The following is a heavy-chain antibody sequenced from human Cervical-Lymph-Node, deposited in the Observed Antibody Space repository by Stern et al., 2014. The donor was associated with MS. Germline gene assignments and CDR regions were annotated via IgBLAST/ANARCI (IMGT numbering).Heavy chain of an antibody. CDR1: GFTFSDYG. CDR3: ARDRGLTHYFYGMDV. J-gene: IGHJ6*02. Sequence: VQLVESGGGVVQPGKSLRLSCADSGFTFSDYGMHWVRQAPGKGLEWVALATYDGSDQYYADSVKGRFTVSRDNSKNTVLLQMNGLRPEDTAVYFCARDRGLTHYFYGMDVWGQGTTVTVSS. V-gene: IGHV3-30*03. D-gene: IGHD3-10*01. CDR2: ATYDGSDQ.